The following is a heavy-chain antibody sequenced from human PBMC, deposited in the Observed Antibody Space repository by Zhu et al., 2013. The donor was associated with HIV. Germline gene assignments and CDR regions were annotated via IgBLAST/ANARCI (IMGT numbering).Heavy chain of an antibody. Sequence: QVQLVQSGAELKEPGASVRISCKTSRYTFAAYYIHWVRQAPGQGLEWMGWINPKNGGTNYAHNFKGRVTMTRDTSIDTAYMDLNNLTSDDTAVYYCAREDRRLMAALDYWGQGTLVTISS. D-gene: IGHD6-19*01. J-gene: IGHJ4*02. CDR1: RYTFAAYY. CDR2: INPKNGGT. V-gene: IGHV1-2*02. CDR3: AREDRRLMAALDY.